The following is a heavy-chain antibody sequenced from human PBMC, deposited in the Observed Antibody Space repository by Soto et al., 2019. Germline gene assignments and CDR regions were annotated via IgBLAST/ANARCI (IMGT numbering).Heavy chain of an antibody. CDR3: ARESAGSGKNNWFDP. Sequence: PSETLSLTCRVSRFSISSYYLSWVRQPPGKGLEWMGFIHRTGSTKYNPSLESRVTISVDTSQNQLSLRLSSVTAADTAVYYCARESAGSGKNNWFDPWGQGILVTVSS. V-gene: IGHV4-59*01. D-gene: IGHD3-10*01. CDR1: RFSISSYY. CDR2: IHRTGST. J-gene: IGHJ5*02.